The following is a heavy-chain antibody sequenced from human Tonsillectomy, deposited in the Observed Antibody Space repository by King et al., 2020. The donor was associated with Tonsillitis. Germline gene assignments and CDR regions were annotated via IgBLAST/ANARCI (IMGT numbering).Heavy chain of an antibody. CDR1: GYSISSGYY. CDR3: ARGGHGDIVATTDY. J-gene: IGHJ4*02. D-gene: IGHD5-12*01. Sequence: QLQESGPGLVKPSETLSLTCTVSGYSISSGYYWGWIRQPPGKGLEWIGSIYHSGSTYYNPSLKSRGTISVDTSKNQFSLKLSSVTAADTAVYYCARGGHGDIVATTDYWGQGPLFPVSS. V-gene: IGHV4-38-2*02. CDR2: IYHSGST.